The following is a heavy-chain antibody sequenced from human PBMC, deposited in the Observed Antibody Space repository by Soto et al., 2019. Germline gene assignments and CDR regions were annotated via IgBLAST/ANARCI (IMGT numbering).Heavy chain of an antibody. CDR2: INPGGIT. Sequence: PSETLSLTCAVNDPSFSCYWWNWVRQPPGKGLEWIGDINPGGITAYNPSLKSRLTISIDTAKNQMSLNLKSVTAADTAVYYCARXPFKRAPRRFYYYGLDVWGQGTSVTVSS. CDR1: DPSFSCYW. V-gene: IGHV4-34*01. CDR3: ARXPFKRAPRRFYYYGLDV. J-gene: IGHJ6*02.